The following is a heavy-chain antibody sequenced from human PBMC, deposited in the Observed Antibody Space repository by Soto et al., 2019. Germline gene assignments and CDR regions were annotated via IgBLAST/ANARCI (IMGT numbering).Heavy chain of an antibody. CDR1: GGTFSSYA. CDR3: ARGLIVVVPAAEYNWFDP. V-gene: IGHV1-69*13. D-gene: IGHD2-2*01. CDR2: IIPIFGTA. Sequence: SVKVSCKASGGTFSSYAISWVRQAPGQGLEWMGGIIPIFGTANYAQKFQGRVTITADESTSTAYMELSSLRSEDTAVYYCARGLIVVVPAAEYNWFDPWGQGTLATVSS. J-gene: IGHJ5*02.